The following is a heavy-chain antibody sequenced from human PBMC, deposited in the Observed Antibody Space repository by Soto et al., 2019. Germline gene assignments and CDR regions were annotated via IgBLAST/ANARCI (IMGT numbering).Heavy chain of an antibody. Sequence: GGSLRLSCAASGFTFTHYRIHWVRQAPGKGLVWVSRVNSDGSSTNYAEAVKGRFTISRDNSKNMAYLQMNNLTVEDTGVYYCAKAGDWNYVYDFWGQGTLVTVSS. CDR1: GFTFTHYR. V-gene: IGHV3-74*01. CDR3: AKAGDWNYVYDF. D-gene: IGHD1-7*01. CDR2: VNSDGSST. J-gene: IGHJ4*02.